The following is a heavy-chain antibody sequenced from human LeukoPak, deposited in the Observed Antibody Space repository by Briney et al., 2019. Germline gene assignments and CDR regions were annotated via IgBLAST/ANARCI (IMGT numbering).Heavy chain of an antibody. J-gene: IGHJ4*02. CDR2: IWYDGSNK. V-gene: IGHV3-33*08. Sequence: PGGSLRLSCAASEFTFSTHNMHWVRQAPGKGLEWVAVIWYDGSNKYYADSVKGRFTISRDNPKNTLYLQMNSLRAEDTAVYYCARDDDSSGYYHGFDYWGQGTLVTVSS. D-gene: IGHD3-22*01. CDR3: ARDDDSSGYYHGFDY. CDR1: EFTFSTHN.